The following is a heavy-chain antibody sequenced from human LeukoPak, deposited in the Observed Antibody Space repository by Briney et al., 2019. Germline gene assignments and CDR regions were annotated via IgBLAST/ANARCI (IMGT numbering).Heavy chain of an antibody. V-gene: IGHV3-66*02. Sequence: GGSLRLSCAASGFTVSSNYMSWVRQAPGKGLEWVSVIYSGGSTYYADSVKGRFTISRDNSKNTLYLQMNSLRAEDTAVYYCARDQGVTIFGVAHWFDPWGQGTLVTVSS. CDR2: IYSGGST. J-gene: IGHJ5*02. CDR3: ARDQGVTIFGVAHWFDP. CDR1: GFTVSSNY. D-gene: IGHD3-3*01.